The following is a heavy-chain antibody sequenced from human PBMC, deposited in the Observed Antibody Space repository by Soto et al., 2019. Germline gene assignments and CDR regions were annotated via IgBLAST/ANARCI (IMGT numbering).Heavy chain of an antibody. Sequence: PSETLPHTCTVSGGSISSYYWSWIRQPPGKGLEWIGYIYYSGSTNYNPSLKSRVAISVDTSKNQFSLKLSSVTAADTAVYYCARRWGGTFDIWGQGTTVTVSS. CDR3: ARRWGGTFDI. J-gene: IGHJ3*02. D-gene: IGHD3-10*01. CDR1: GGSISSYY. V-gene: IGHV4-59*08. CDR2: IYYSGST.